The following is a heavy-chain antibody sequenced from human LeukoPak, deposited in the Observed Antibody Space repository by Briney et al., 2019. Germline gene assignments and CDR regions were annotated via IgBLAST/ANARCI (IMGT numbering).Heavy chain of an antibody. CDR3: AATAGRPSPFDI. Sequence: PSETLSLTCTVSGGSISRGGDYWTWIRQHPGKGLEWIGNTYYGGNTYYNPSLKSRVTISVDTSENQFSLKLSSVTAADTAVYYCAATAGRPSPFDIWGQGTMVTVSS. V-gene: IGHV4-61*08. CDR2: TYYGGNT. D-gene: IGHD3-10*01. J-gene: IGHJ3*02. CDR1: GGSISRGGDY.